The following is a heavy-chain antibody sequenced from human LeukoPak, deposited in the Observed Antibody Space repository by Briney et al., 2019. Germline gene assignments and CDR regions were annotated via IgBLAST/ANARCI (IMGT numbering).Heavy chain of an antibody. CDR2: INHDGSDT. CDR3: VRGGPSTWS. Sequence: PGGSLRHSCAASGFTFKLYWMHWVRQVPGRGPVWVSRINHDGSDTIYADSVRGRFTISRDDAKNTLYLQMNNLRAEDTAVYYCVRGGPSTWSWGQGTLVTVSS. CDR1: GFTFKLYW. J-gene: IGHJ5*02. D-gene: IGHD2-15*01. V-gene: IGHV3-74*01.